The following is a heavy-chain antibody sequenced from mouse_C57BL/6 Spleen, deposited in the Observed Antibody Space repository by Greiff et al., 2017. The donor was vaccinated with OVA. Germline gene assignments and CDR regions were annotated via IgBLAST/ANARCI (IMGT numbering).Heavy chain of an antibody. CDR2: IYPGSGNT. V-gene: IGHV1-76*01. CDR1: GYTFTDYY. J-gene: IGHJ4*01. Sequence: VKLMESGAELVRPGASVKLSCKASGYTFTDYYINWVKQRPGQGLEWIARIYPGSGNTYYNEKFKGKATLTAEKSSSTAYMQLSSLTSEDSAVYFCARSYYYGSSYPSMDYRGQGTSVTVSS. D-gene: IGHD1-1*01. CDR3: ARSYYYGSSYPSMDY.